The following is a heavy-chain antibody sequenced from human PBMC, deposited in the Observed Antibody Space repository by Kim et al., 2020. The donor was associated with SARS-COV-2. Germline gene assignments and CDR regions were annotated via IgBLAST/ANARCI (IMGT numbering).Heavy chain of an antibody. Sequence: KFQGRVTVTADKSTNTAYMELSSLRSEDTAVYYCARSYDSSGFPGEAFDIWGQGTMVTVSS. D-gene: IGHD3-22*01. CDR3: ARSYDSSGFPGEAFDI. J-gene: IGHJ3*02. V-gene: IGHV1-69*02.